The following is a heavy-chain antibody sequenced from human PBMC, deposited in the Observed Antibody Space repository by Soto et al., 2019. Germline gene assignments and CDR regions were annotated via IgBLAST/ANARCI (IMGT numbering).Heavy chain of an antibody. CDR3: AHIAQRLRLGY. CDR2: IYWDDDK. CDR1: GFSLSTSGVG. V-gene: IGHV2-5*02. Sequence: QITLKESGPTLVKPTQTLTLTCTFSGFSLSTSGVGVGWIRHPPGKALEWLALIYWDDDKRYSPSLKSRLTITKDTSKIQVVLTMTNIDPVDTATYFCAHIAQRLRLGYWGQGTLVTVSS. D-gene: IGHD3-16*01. J-gene: IGHJ4*02.